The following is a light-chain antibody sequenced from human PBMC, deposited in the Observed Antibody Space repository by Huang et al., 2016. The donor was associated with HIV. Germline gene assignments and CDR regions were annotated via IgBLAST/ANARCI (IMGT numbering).Light chain of an antibody. V-gene: IGKV1-9*01. Sequence: IQLTQSPSSLSASVGDRVTIACRASQGISTNLAWYQQKPWKAPKLLMYSASTLQSGVPSRFSGRGSGTDFTLTISSLQPEDFATYYCQQLNSYPRTFGQGTKVEIK. CDR1: QGISTN. CDR3: QQLNSYPRT. CDR2: SAS. J-gene: IGKJ1*01.